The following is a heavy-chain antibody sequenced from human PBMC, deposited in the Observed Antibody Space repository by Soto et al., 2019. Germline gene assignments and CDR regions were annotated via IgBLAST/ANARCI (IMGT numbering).Heavy chain of an antibody. CDR1: GFTFSSYG. Sequence: QVQLVESGGGVVQPGRSLRLSCAASGFTFSSYGMHWVRQAPGKGLEWVAVIWYDGSNKYYADSVKGRFTISRDNSKNTLYLQMNSLRAEVTAVYYCARDGSTGVGATPENFDYWGQGTLVTVSS. CDR3: ARDGSTGVGATPENFDY. V-gene: IGHV3-33*01. D-gene: IGHD1-26*01. CDR2: IWYDGSNK. J-gene: IGHJ4*02.